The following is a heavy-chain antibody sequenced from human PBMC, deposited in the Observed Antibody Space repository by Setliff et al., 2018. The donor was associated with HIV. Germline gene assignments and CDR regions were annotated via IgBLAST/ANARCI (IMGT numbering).Heavy chain of an antibody. D-gene: IGHD2-2*01. Sequence: PWETLSLTCVVSGNSISSGYYWGWVRQPPGKGLEWIGSIYHTGSTYYNPSLKGRVTISVDTSKNQFSLKVKSVTAADTAVYYCARQKKSSSWSPNDYWGQGTLVTVSS. J-gene: IGHJ4*02. CDR2: IYHTGST. CDR3: ARQKKSSSWSPNDY. CDR1: GNSISSGYY. V-gene: IGHV4-38-2*01.